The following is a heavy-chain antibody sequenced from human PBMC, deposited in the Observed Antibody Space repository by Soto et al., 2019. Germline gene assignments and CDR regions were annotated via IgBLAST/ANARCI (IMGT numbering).Heavy chain of an antibody. J-gene: IGHJ4*02. CDR3: ARDSGCSGGSCYSDY. Sequence: SETLSLTCTVSGGSIGSGGYYWSWIRQHPGKGLEWIGYIYYSGSTYYNPSLKSRVTISVDTSKNQFSLKLSSVTAADTAVYYCARDSGCSGGSCYSDYWGQGTLVTVSS. CDR1: GGSIGSGGYY. D-gene: IGHD2-15*01. V-gene: IGHV4-31*03. CDR2: IYYSGST.